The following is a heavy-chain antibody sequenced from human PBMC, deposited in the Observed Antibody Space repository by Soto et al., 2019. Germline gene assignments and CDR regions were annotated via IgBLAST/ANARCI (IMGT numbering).Heavy chain of an antibody. Sequence: PSETLSLTCTVSGGSISSYYWSWIRQPPGKGLEWIGYIYYSGSTNYNPSLKSRVTISVDTSKNQFSLKLSSVTAADTAVYYCARIGGEGATKNWFDPWGQGTLVTVSS. V-gene: IGHV4-59*01. CDR3: ARIGGEGATKNWFDP. CDR1: GGSISSYY. J-gene: IGHJ5*02. CDR2: IYYSGST. D-gene: IGHD1-26*01.